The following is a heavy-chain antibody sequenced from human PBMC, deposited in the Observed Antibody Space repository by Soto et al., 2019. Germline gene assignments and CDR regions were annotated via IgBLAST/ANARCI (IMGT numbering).Heavy chain of an antibody. J-gene: IGHJ3*02. CDR1: GFTFSSYG. V-gene: IGHV3-33*01. CDR2: IWYDGSNK. CDR3: ARGSYGDYVVPGDAFDI. Sequence: QVQLVESGGGVVQPGRSLRLSCAASGFTFSSYGMHWVRQAPGKGLEWVAVIWYDGSNKYYADSVKGRFTISRDNSKNTLYLQMNSLRAEDTAGYYCARGSYGDYVVPGDAFDIWGQGTMVTVSS. D-gene: IGHD4-17*01.